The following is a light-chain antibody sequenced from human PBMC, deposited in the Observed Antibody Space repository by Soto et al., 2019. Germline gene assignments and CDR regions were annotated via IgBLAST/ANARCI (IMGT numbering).Light chain of an antibody. CDR2: RAS. CDR1: QDISNY. Sequence: DIQMSQSPSSLSASVGDRVTITCQASQDISNYLNWYQHKPGKAPKLLIFRASNLETGVPSRFSGGGSGTQFTFTISSLQPEDIATYYCQQYDNRPSYTFGPGTKLEIK. V-gene: IGKV1-33*01. CDR3: QQYDNRPSYT. J-gene: IGKJ2*01.